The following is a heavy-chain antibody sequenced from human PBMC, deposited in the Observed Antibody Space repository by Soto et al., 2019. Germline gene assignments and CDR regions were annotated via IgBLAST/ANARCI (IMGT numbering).Heavy chain of an antibody. Sequence: GGSLRLSCAASGFTFSSYAMSWVRQAPGKGLEWVSAISGSGGSTYYADSVKGRFTISRDNSKNTLYLQMNSLRAEDTAVYYCATIPPPYPGWLVLYPRGQGNLVTVPS. CDR3: ATIPPPYPGWLVLYP. J-gene: IGHJ5*02. CDR2: ISGSGGST. D-gene: IGHD6-19*01. CDR1: GFTFSSYA. V-gene: IGHV3-23*01.